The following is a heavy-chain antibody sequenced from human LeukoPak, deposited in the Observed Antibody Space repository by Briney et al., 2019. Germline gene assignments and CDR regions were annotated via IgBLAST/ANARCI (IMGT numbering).Heavy chain of an antibody. J-gene: IGHJ4*02. D-gene: IGHD5-18*01. V-gene: IGHV3-23*01. Sequence: GGSLRLSCAASGFTFSNYAMSWVRQAPGRGLEWVSGISGSGGNTCYADSVKGRFTISRDNSKNTLYLQMNSLRVEDTAVYYCARDTAVDCWGQGTLVTVSS. CDR2: ISGSGGNT. CDR1: GFTFSNYA. CDR3: ARDTAVDC.